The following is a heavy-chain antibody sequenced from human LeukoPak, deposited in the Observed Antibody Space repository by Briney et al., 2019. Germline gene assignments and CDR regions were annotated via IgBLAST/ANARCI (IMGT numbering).Heavy chain of an antibody. CDR1: GGSISSYY. V-gene: IGHV4-4*07. CDR3: ARDQAVVLVLYAKGYYYYYMDV. D-gene: IGHD2-8*01. CDR2: IYTSGST. Sequence: PSETLSLTCTVSGGSISSYYWSWIRQPAGKGLEWIGRIYTSGSTNYNPSLKSRVTMSVDTSKNQFSLKLSSVTAADTAVYYCARDQAVVLVLYAKGYYYYYMDVWGKGTTVTVSS. J-gene: IGHJ6*03.